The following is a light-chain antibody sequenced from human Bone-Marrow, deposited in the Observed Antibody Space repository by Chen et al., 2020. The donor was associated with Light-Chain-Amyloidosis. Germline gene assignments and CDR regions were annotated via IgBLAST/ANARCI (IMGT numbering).Light chain of an antibody. CDR1: SCSIAANY. Sequence: NFMLTQPHSVSESPGKTVIISSTRRSCSIAANYVQWYQQRPGSSPTTVIYEDDQRPSGVPDRFSGSIDRSSNSASRTISGLKTEDEADYYCQSYQGSSQGVFGGGTKLTVL. V-gene: IGLV6-57*01. J-gene: IGLJ3*02. CDR3: QSYQGSSQGV. CDR2: EDD.